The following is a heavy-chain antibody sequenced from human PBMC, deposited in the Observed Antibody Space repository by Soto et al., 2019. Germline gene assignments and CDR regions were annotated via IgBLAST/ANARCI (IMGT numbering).Heavy chain of an antibody. CDR3: ARVGSIFHSGGCYYDYVLGV. CDR2: IYYSGST. V-gene: IGHV4-61*01. J-gene: IGHJ6*02. Sequence: QVRLQESGPGLVKPSETLSLSCLVSGDSVGNGPYYWSWIRQSPGEGLEWIAYIYYSGSTNFNPSRASRVNTSIDMYKNQFLLELRAVTAADAAVYFCARVGSIFHSGGCYYDYVLGVWGQGTTVAISS. D-gene: IGHD3-3*02. CDR1: GDSVGNGPYY.